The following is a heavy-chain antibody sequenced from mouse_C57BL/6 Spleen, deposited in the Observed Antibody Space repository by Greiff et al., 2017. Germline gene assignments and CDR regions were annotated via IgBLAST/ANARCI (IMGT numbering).Heavy chain of an antibody. J-gene: IGHJ2*01. Sequence: VQLQQPGAELVKPGASVKMSCKASGYTFTSYWITWVKQRPGQGLEWIGDIYPGSGSTNYNEKFKSKATLTVDTSSSTAYMQLSSLTSEDSAVYYCARGKYYYGSSYYFDDGGQGTTPTVSS. CDR2: IYPGSGST. D-gene: IGHD1-1*01. CDR3: ARGKYYYGSSYYFDD. V-gene: IGHV1-55*01. CDR1: GYTFTSYW.